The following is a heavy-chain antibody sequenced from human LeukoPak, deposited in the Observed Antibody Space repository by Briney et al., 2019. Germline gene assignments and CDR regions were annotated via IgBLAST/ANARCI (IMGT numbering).Heavy chain of an antibody. CDR3: ATDLTCSSTSCYVDY. Sequence: XASVTVSCKVSGYTLSELSMHGVRQAPGKGLEWMGSFDPEDGETIYALKFQGRVTMTEDTSTDTAYMELSSLRSEDTAIYYCATDLTCSSTSCYVDYWGQGTLVTVSS. J-gene: IGHJ4*02. D-gene: IGHD2-2*01. CDR2: FDPEDGET. V-gene: IGHV1-24*01. CDR1: GYTLSELS.